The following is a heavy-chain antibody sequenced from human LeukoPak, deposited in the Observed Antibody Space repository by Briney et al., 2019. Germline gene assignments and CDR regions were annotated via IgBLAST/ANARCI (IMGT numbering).Heavy chain of an antibody. D-gene: IGHD1-26*01. J-gene: IGHJ4*02. CDR1: GFTVSTNY. CDR3: ARGRGSYYFDY. CDR2: IYSGGST. V-gene: IGHV3-53*01. Sequence: PGGSLRLSCAASGFTVSTNYMSCVRQAPGKGLEWVSVIYSGGSTYYADSVKVRFTISRDNSKNTLYLQMNSLRAEDTAVYYCARGRGSYYFDYWGQGTLVTVSS.